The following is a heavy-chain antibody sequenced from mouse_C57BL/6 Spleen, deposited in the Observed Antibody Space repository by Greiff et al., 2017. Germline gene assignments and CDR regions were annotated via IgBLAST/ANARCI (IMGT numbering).Heavy chain of an antibody. CDR2: IYPRSGNT. Sequence: VQLQQSGAELARPGASVKLSCKASGYTFTSYGISWVKQRTGQGLEWIGEIYPRSGNTYYNEKFKGKATLTADKSSSTAYMELRSLTSEDSAVYFCAREGTTVVATRWYFDVWGTGTTVTVSS. D-gene: IGHD1-1*01. J-gene: IGHJ1*03. V-gene: IGHV1-81*01. CDR3: AREGTTVVATRWYFDV. CDR1: GYTFTSYG.